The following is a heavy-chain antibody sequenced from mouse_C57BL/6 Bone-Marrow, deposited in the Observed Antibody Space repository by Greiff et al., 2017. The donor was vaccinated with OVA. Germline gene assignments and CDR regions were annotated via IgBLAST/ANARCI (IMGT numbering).Heavy chain of an antibody. J-gene: IGHJ2*01. CDR2: ICSGGSYT. Sequence: EVQRVESGGDLVKPGGSLKLSCAASGFTFSSYGMSWVRQTPDKRLEWVATICSGGSYTYYPDSVKGRFTISRDNAKNTLYLQMSSLKSEDTAMYYCARRRGFYFDYWGQGTTLTVSS. V-gene: IGHV5-6*01. CDR3: ARRRGFYFDY. D-gene: IGHD3-1*01. CDR1: GFTFSSYG.